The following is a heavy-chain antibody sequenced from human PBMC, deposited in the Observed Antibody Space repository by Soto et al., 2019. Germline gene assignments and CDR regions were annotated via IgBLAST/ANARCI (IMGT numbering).Heavy chain of an antibody. V-gene: IGHV3-30-3*01. CDR3: ARDVVTKAVAGREDYYYYGMDV. D-gene: IGHD6-19*01. J-gene: IGHJ6*02. CDR1: GFTLGSYA. CDR2: ISYDGSNK. Sequence: GGSLRLSCAASGFTLGSYAMHWVRQAPGKGLEWVVVISYDGSNKYYADSVKGRFTISRDNSKNTVYLQMNSLRPEDTAVYYCARDVVTKAVAGREDYYYYGMDVWGQGTTVTVSS.